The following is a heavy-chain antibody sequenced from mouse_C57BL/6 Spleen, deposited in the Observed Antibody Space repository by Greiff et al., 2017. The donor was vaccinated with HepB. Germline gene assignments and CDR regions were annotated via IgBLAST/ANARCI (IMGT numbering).Heavy chain of an antibody. Sequence: DVQLVESGGGLVKPGGSLKLSCAASGFTFSSYTMSWVRQTPEKRLEWVATISGGGGNTYYPDSVKGRFTISRDNAKNTLYLQMSSLRSEDTALYYCASDYYGSRYWGQGTTLTVSS. D-gene: IGHD1-1*01. V-gene: IGHV5-9*01. CDR3: ASDYYGSRY. CDR1: GFTFSSYT. CDR2: ISGGGGNT. J-gene: IGHJ2*01.